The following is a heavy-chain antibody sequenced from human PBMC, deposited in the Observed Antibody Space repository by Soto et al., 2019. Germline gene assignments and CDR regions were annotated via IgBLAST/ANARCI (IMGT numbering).Heavy chain of an antibody. J-gene: IGHJ5*02. V-gene: IGHV4-31*03. CDR3: ARRERSGLSYWLDT. D-gene: IGHD3-22*01. CDR2: IYFSGTT. Sequence: QVQLQESGPGLVNPSQTLSLTCTVSGGSISSGDYYWSWIRQHPGKGLEWIGTIYFSGTTYYNPSLKSRVNSSVDTSKNQFSLNLSSVTAADTAVYDCARRERSGLSYWLDTWGQGTLVNVSS. CDR1: GGSISSGDYY.